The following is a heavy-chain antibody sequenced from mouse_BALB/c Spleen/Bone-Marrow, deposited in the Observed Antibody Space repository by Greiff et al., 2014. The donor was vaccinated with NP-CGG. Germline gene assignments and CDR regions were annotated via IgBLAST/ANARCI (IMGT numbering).Heavy chain of an antibody. CDR1: GYTFISYW. CDR3: TCFYYDYDGLGWFAY. CDR2: IYPGNSDT. Sequence: EVQLQQSGTVLARPGASVKMSCKASGYTFISYWMHWVKQRPGQGLEWIGAIYPGNSDTSYNQKFKAKAKLTAVTSTSTAYMELSSLTNEDSAVYYCTCFYYDYDGLGWFAYWGQGTLVTVSA. D-gene: IGHD2-4*01. J-gene: IGHJ3*01. V-gene: IGHV1-5*01.